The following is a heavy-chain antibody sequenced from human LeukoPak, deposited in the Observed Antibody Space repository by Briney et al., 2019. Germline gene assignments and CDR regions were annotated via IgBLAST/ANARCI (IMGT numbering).Heavy chain of an antibody. D-gene: IGHD3-22*01. CDR1: GFTFSSHA. J-gene: IGHJ3*02. CDR2: ISYDGSNK. CDR3: AKANDSSGYDAFDI. V-gene: IGHV3-30*04. Sequence: QSGGSLRLSCAASGFTFSSHAMHWVRQAPGKGLGWVAVISYDGSNKYYADSVKGRFTISRDNSKNTLYLQMNSLRAEDTAVYYCAKANDSSGYDAFDIWGQGTMVTVSS.